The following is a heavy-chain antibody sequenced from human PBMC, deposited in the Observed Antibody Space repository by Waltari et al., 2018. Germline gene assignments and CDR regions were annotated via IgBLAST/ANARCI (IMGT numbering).Heavy chain of an antibody. CDR2: IKSEVDGGTR. J-gene: IGHJ6*04. CDR3: ATDYGDFLGV. Sequence: EVQVVESGGGLVKPGGSLRLSCVVSGFTFPKAWMSWVRQAPGKGLEGVGRIKSEVDGGTRDYSTPLKSKIIISRDDSKNTVYLQMNTLKPEDAAVYFCATDYGDFLGVWGTGTTVTVFS. CDR1: GFTFPKAW. D-gene: IGHD3-10*01. V-gene: IGHV3-15*01.